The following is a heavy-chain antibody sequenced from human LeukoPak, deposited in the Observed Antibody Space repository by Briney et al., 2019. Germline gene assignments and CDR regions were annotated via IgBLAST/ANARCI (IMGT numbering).Heavy chain of an antibody. Sequence: PGGSLRLSCAASGFTFSSYSMNWVRQAPGKGLEWVSSISSSSSYIYYADSVKGRFTISRDNAKNSLYLQMNSLSAEDTAVYYCARDSSSSYKDAFDIWGQGTMVTVSS. V-gene: IGHV3-21*01. CDR2: ISSSSSYI. CDR1: GFTFSSYS. CDR3: ARDSSSSYKDAFDI. J-gene: IGHJ3*02. D-gene: IGHD6-13*01.